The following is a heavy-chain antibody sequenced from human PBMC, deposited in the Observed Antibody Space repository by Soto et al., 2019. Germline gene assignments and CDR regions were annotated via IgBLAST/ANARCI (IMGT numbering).Heavy chain of an antibody. V-gene: IGHV1-69*01. D-gene: IGHD3-10*01. CDR3: ARVLYYGSGSYSPYGMDV. CDR2: VSPPFRTS. Sequence: QVQLVQSGAEVKKPGSSVKVSCKTSGVSFNNNGIGWVRQAPGHGLEWMGGVSPPFRTSNYARKFQGRISITADASTGTVHMELSSLTSDDTAQYYCARVLYYGSGSYSPYGMDVWGQGTTVTVSS. CDR1: GVSFNNNG. J-gene: IGHJ6*02.